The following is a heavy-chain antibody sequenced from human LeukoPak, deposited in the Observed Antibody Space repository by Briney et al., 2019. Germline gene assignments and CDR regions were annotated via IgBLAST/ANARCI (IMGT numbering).Heavy chain of an antibody. D-gene: IGHD4-23*01. CDR3: ARGIFRYGGKHRLHFDY. Sequence: SETLSLTCAVYGGSFSGYYWSWIRQPPGKGLEWIGEINHSGSTNYNPSLKSRVTISVDTSKNQFSLKLSSVTAADTAVYYCARGIFRYGGKHRLHFDYWGQGTLVTVSS. CDR1: GGSFSGYY. CDR2: INHSGST. J-gene: IGHJ4*02. V-gene: IGHV4-34*01.